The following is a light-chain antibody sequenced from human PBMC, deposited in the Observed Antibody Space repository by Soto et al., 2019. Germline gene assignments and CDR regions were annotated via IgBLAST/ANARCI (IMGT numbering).Light chain of an antibody. CDR2: KAS. V-gene: IGKV1-5*03. J-gene: IGKJ1*01. CDR1: QSIRSW. Sequence: DIQMTQSPSILSASVGDRVTIICRASQSIRSWLAWYQQKPGEAPKLLIYKASSLESGVPSRFSGSGSGTEFTLTISSLQPDDFATYYCQQYNSWTFGQGTKVDIK. CDR3: QQYNSWT.